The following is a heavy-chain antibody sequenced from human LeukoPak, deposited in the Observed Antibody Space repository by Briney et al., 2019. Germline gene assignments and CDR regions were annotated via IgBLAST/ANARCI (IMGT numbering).Heavy chain of an antibody. CDR3: ARDPPYAAMVPEDY. J-gene: IGHJ4*02. CDR1: GGTFSSYA. D-gene: IGHD5-18*01. Sequence: SVKVSCKASGGTFSSYAISLVRQAPGQGLEWMGGIIPIFGTANYAQTFQGRVTITADESTSTAYMELSSLRSEDPAVYYCARDPPYAAMVPEDYWGQGTLVTVSS. CDR2: IIPIFGTA. V-gene: IGHV1-69*13.